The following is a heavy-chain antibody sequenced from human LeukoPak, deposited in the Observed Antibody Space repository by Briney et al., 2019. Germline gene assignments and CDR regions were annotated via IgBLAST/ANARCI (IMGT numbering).Heavy chain of an antibody. D-gene: IGHD3-10*01. CDR2: ISGSGGST. CDR1: GFTFSSYG. J-gene: IGHJ5*02. V-gene: IGHV3-23*01. CDR3: AKSDYYGPNWFDP. Sequence: PGGTLRLSCAASGFTFSSYGMSWVRQAPGKVLEWVSAISGSGGSTYYADSVKGRFTISRDNSKNTLYLQMNSLRAEDTAVYYCAKSDYYGPNWFDPWGQGTLVTVSS.